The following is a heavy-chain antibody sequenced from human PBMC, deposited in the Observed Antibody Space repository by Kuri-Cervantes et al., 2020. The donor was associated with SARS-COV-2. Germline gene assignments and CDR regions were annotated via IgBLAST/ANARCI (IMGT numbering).Heavy chain of an antibody. J-gene: IGHJ4*02. CDR1: GFTFSGHW. V-gene: IGHV3-21*01. D-gene: IGHD1-1*01. CDR2: ISSSSSYI. Sequence: GESLKISCAASGFTFSGHWIHWVRQAPGKGLEWVSSISSSSSYIYYADSVKGRLTISRDNSKNTLYLQMNSLRAEDTAVYYCVRDGDHWNFDYWGQGTLVTVSS. CDR3: VRDGDHWNFDY.